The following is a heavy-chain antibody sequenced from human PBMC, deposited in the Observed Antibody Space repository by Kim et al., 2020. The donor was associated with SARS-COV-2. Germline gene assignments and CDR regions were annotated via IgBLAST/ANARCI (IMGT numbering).Heavy chain of an antibody. J-gene: IGHJ5*02. V-gene: IGHV4-39*07. CDR3: ASSGWFEVSWFDP. Sequence: SETLSLTCTVSGGSISSSSYYWGWIRQPPGKGLEWIGTIYYSGSTYYNPSLKSRVTISVDTSKNQFSLKLSSVTAADTAVYYCASSGWFEVSWFDPWGQG. D-gene: IGHD6-19*01. CDR2: IYYSGST. CDR1: GGSISSSSYY.